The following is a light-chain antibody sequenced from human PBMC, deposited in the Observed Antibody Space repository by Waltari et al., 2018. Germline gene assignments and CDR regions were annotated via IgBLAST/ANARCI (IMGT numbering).Light chain of an antibody. CDR3: LSYTSNSTNV. CDR1: GSDVGGYDY. J-gene: IGLJ1*01. CDR2: EVS. V-gene: IGLV2-14*01. Sequence: QSALTQPASVSGSPGQSITFSCTGTGSDVGGYDYVSWYLQHPGKVPKLVIYEVSNRPSAFSNRFSGSKSGITASITISGLQAEYEADYYCLSYTSNSTNVFETGTKVTVL.